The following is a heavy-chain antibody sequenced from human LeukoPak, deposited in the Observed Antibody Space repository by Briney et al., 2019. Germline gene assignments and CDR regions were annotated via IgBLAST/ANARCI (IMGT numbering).Heavy chain of an antibody. Sequence: GGSLRLSCAASGFTFSDYYMSWIRQAPGKGLEWLSYISSSGTTINYADSVKGRFTISRDNAKNLLYLQMNSLRAEDTAVYYCARDSRYCRSNTCYRYYYYMDVWGTGTTVTVSS. V-gene: IGHV3-11*01. D-gene: IGHD2-2*01. CDR3: ARDSRYCRSNTCYRYYYYMDV. CDR1: GFTFSDYY. J-gene: IGHJ6*03. CDR2: ISSSGTTI.